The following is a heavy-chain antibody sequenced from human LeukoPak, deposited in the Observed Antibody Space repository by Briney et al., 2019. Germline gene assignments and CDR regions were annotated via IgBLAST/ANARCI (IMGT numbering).Heavy chain of an antibody. CDR3: ARGGYSGYAFDC. CDR1: GGSISSYY. J-gene: IGHJ4*02. CDR2: IYYSGST. V-gene: IGHV4-59*12. Sequence: ASETLSLTCTVSGGSISSYYWSWIRQPPGKGLEWIGYIYYSGSTNYNPSLKSRVTISVDTSKNQFSLKLSSVIAADTAVYYCARGGYSGYAFDCWGQGTLVTVSS. D-gene: IGHD5-12*01.